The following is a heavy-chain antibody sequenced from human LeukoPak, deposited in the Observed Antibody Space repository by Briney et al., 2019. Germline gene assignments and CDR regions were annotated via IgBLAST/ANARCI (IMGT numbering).Heavy chain of an antibody. D-gene: IGHD3-3*01. V-gene: IGHV1-69*01. CDR2: IIPIFGTA. J-gene: IGHJ6*02. Sequence: SVKVSCKASGGTFSSYAISWVRQAPGQGLEWMGGIIPIFGTANYAQKFQGRVTITADESTSTAYMELSSLRSEDTAVYYCARCRRRFSEWLALADYYYGMDVWGQGTTVTVSS. CDR1: GGTFSSYA. CDR3: ARCRRRFSEWLALADYYYGMDV.